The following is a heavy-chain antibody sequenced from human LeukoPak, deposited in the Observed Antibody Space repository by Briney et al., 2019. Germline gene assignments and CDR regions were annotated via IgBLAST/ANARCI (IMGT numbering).Heavy chain of an antibody. V-gene: IGHV4-39*01. D-gene: IGHD4-17*01. CDR1: GDSISNSNYY. CDR3: ARLPTVTFFDY. Sequence: SETLSLTCTVSGDSISNSNYYWGWIRQPPGKGLEWIGSIYYSGSTYHNPSLKSRVTISVDTSKNQFSLRLSSVTAADTAVYYCARLPTVTFFDYWGQGTLVTVSS. J-gene: IGHJ4*02. CDR2: IYYSGST.